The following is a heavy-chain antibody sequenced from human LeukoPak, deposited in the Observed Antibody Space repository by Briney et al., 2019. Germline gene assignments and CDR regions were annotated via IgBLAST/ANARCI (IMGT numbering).Heavy chain of an antibody. J-gene: IGHJ5*02. CDR2: IRSNAYGGST. V-gene: IGHV3-49*03. CDR1: GFTFGDHD. CDR3: TRIWQQLVQGWFDP. D-gene: IGHD6-13*01. Sequence: GGSLRLSCTASGFTFGDHDMSWFRQAPGKGLEWVGFIRSNAYGGSTEYAASVKGRFTISRDDSKSIAYLQMNSLKTEDTAVYYCTRIWQQLVQGWFDPWGQGTLVTVSS.